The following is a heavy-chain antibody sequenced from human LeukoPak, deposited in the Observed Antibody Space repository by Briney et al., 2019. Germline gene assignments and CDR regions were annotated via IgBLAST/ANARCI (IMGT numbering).Heavy chain of an antibody. CDR2: IYPGDSDT. V-gene: IGHV5-51*01. D-gene: IGHD4-17*01. J-gene: IGHJ3*02. Sequence: KTGESLKISCKGSGFSFSSYWIAWVRQMPGKGLEWMGSIYPGDSDTKYSPSFQGQVTIAVDKFISTAYLQWTSLKASDTAMYYCATVRTSVTTSDAFDIWGQGTVVTVSS. CDR3: ATVRTSVTTSDAFDI. CDR1: GFSFSSYW.